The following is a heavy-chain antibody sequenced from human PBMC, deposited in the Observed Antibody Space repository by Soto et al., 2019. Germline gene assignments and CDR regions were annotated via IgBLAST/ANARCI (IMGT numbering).Heavy chain of an antibody. J-gene: IGHJ4*02. CDR2: ISRSRGTT. V-gene: IGHV3-48*02. D-gene: IGHD2-2*03. Sequence: EVQLVESGGGLVQPGGSLRHSCVASGFTFSDYSMNWVRQAPGKGLEWVSYISRSRGTTHYADSVQGRFTISRDNARNSLYLQMNSLRDEDTAVYYCARDLQSNGWAYYFDYWGQGTLVTVSS. CDR3: ARDLQSNGWAYYFDY. CDR1: GFTFSDYS.